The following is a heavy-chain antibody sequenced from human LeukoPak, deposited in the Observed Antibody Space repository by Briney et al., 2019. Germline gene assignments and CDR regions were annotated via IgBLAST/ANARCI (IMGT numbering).Heavy chain of an antibody. CDR1: GGSISSSSYY. CDR2: IYYSGST. CDR3: ARHPAFGYGGNLWAFDI. D-gene: IGHD4-23*01. V-gene: IGHV4-39*01. Sequence: SETLSPTCTVSGGSISSSSYYWGWIRQPPGKGLEWIGSIYYSGSTYYNPSLKSRVTISVDTSKNQFSLKLSSVTAADTAVYYCARHPAFGYGGNLWAFDIWGQGTMVTVSS. J-gene: IGHJ3*02.